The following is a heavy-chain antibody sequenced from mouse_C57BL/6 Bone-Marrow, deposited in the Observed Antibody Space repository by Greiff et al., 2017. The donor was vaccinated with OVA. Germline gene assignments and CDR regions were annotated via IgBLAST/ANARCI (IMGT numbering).Heavy chain of an antibody. Sequence: EVKLMESGGGLVQPGGSLKLSCAASGFTFSDYYMYWVRQTPEKRLEWVAYISNGGGSTYYPDTVKGRFTISRDNAKNTLYLQMSRLKSEDTAKYYRARHASTGGSPYYAMDYWGQGTSVTVSS. V-gene: IGHV5-12*01. J-gene: IGHJ4*01. D-gene: IGHD1-1*01. CDR2: ISNGGGST. CDR3: ARHASTGGSPYYAMDY. CDR1: GFTFSDYY.